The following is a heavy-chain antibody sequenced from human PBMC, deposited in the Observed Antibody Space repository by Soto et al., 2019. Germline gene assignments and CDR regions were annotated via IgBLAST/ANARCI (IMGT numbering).Heavy chain of an antibody. J-gene: IGHJ4*02. V-gene: IGHV1-18*01. Sequence: EASVKVSCKASGYTFTSYGISWVRQAPGQGLEWMGWISAYNGNTNYAQKLQGRVTMTTDTSTSTAYMELRSLRSDDTAVYYCARGYSSSPMLAFDYWGQGTLVTVSS. D-gene: IGHD6-6*01. CDR1: GYTFTSYG. CDR3: ARGYSSSPMLAFDY. CDR2: ISAYNGNT.